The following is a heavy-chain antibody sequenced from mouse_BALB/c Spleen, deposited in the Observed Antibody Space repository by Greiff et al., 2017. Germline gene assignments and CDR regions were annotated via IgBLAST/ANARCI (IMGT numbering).Heavy chain of an antibody. J-gene: IGHJ1*01. D-gene: IGHD2-10*01. CDR1: GYTFTSYY. CDR3: TRPYYGNYWYFDV. V-gene: IGHV1S81*02. Sequence: QVHVKQSGAELVKPGASVKLSCKASGYTFTSYYMYWVKQRPGQGLEWIGEINPSNGGTNFNEKFKSKATLTVDKSSSTAYMQLSSLTSEDSAVYYCTRPYYGNYWYFDVWGAGTTVTVSS. CDR2: INPSNGGT.